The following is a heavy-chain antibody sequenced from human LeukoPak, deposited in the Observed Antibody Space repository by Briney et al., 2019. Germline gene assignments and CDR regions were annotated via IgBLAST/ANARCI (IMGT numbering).Heavy chain of an antibody. V-gene: IGHV3-23*01. CDR2: ISGSGGST. J-gene: IGHJ3*02. D-gene: IGHD3-9*01. CDR1: GFTFSSYS. CDR3: AKDIMLTPPGWDFDI. Sequence: GGSLRLSCAASGFTFSSYSMNWVRQAPGKGLEWVSAISGSGGSTYYADSVKGRFTISRDNSKNTLYLQMNSLRAEDTAVYYCAKDIMLTPPGWDFDIWGQGTMVTVSS.